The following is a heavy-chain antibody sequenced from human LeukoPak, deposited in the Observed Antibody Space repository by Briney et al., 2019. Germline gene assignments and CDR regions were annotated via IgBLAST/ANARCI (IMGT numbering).Heavy chain of an antibody. V-gene: IGHV4-4*02. CDR2: INHSGST. CDR3: ARDKLDYDYVWGSYRSVKYFDY. CDR1: GGSISSSDW. J-gene: IGHJ4*02. D-gene: IGHD3-16*02. Sequence: SETLSLTCSVSGGSISSSDWWSWVRQPPGKGLEWIGEINHSGSTNYNPSLKSRVTISVDTSKNQFSLKLSSVTAADTAVYYCARDKLDYDYVWGSYRSVKYFDYWGQGTLVTVSS.